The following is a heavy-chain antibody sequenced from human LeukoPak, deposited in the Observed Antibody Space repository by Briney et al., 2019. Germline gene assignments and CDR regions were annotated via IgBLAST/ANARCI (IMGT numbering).Heavy chain of an antibody. D-gene: IGHD3-3*01. Sequence: GGSLRLSCVASGLNFDDSAMHWVRQAPGKGLEYVSVISSNGGSTYYADSVKGRFTISRDNSKNTLYLQMNSLRAEDTAVYYCARAREWVYDAFDIWGQGTMVTVSS. V-gene: IGHV3-64*04. CDR1: GLNFDDSA. J-gene: IGHJ3*02. CDR2: ISSNGGST. CDR3: ARAREWVYDAFDI.